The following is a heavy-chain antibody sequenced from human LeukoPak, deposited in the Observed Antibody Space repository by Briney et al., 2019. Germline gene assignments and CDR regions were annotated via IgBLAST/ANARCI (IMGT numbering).Heavy chain of an antibody. CDR1: GGSISSGGYS. J-gene: IGHJ4*02. D-gene: IGHD6-19*01. CDR3: ARGPAGSGYSSGWYFGAPPYFDY. V-gene: IGHV4-30-2*01. CDR2: IYHSGST. Sequence: SETLSLTCAVSGGSISSGGYSWSWVRQPPGKGLEWIGYIYHSGSTYYNPSLKSRATISVDTSKNQFSLKLSSVTAADTAVYYCARGPAGSGYSSGWYFGAPPYFDYWGQGTLVTVSS.